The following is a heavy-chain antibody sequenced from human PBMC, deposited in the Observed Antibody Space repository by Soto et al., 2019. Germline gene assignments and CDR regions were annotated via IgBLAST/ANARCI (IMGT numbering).Heavy chain of an antibody. Sequence: ASVKVSCKASGGTFSSYTISWVRQAPGQGLEWMGRIIPILGIANYAQKFQGRVTITADKSTSTAYMELSSLRSEDTAVYYCARDVGLGNSGYDLETDYWGQGTLVTVSS. D-gene: IGHD5-12*01. CDR3: ARDVGLGNSGYDLETDY. J-gene: IGHJ4*02. CDR2: IIPILGIA. CDR1: GGTFSSYT. V-gene: IGHV1-69*04.